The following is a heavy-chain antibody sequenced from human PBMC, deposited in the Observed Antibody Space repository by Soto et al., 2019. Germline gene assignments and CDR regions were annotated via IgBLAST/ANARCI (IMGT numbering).Heavy chain of an antibody. D-gene: IGHD6-19*01. CDR2: IYYIGRP. CDR3: APTYGSGPYYFDS. V-gene: IGHV4-59*01. CDR1: DDSIKNYY. Sequence: SETLSLTSTVSDDSIKNYYWSWIRQPPGKGLEWIGHIYYIGRPDYNPSLKSRVTISIDTSKNQFSLNLNSVTAADTAVYYCAPTYGSGPYYFDSWSQGTLVTVSS. J-gene: IGHJ4*02.